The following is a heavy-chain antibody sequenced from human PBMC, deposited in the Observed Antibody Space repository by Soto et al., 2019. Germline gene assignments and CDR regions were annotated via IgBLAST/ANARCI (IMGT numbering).Heavy chain of an antibody. Sequence: VQLQESGPGLVKPSQTLSLTCTVSGASISRGGFYWGWIRQHPGKGLEWIGYIYFTGTAYYNPSLESRVTISVDTSKTQFFLRLGSVTAADRAVYYCAGVDRLEAAGSFDYWGQGTLVTVSS. CDR2: IYFTGTA. V-gene: IGHV4-31*03. D-gene: IGHD6-13*01. CDR1: GASISRGGFY. J-gene: IGHJ4*02. CDR3: AGVDRLEAAGSFDY.